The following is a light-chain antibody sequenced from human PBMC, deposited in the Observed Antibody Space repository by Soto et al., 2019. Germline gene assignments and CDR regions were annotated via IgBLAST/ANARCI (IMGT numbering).Light chain of an antibody. V-gene: IGKV1-5*03. Sequence: DIQMTQSPSTLSASVGDTVTITCRASQSISSWLAWYQQKPGKVPKILVYKASSLESGVPSRLSGSGYGTEFTLTISSLQPDDFATYYCQDYSSYSMYTFGQGTRLEIK. CDR1: QSISSW. CDR3: QDYSSYSMYT. J-gene: IGKJ5*01. CDR2: KAS.